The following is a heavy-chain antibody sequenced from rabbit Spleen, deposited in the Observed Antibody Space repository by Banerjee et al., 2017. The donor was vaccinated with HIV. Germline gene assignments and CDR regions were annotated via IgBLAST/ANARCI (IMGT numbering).Heavy chain of an antibody. J-gene: IGHJ6*01. V-gene: IGHV1S45*01. CDR1: GVSLNDKDV. CDR2: INIVTGKS. CDR3: ARDTGSSFSSYGMDL. D-gene: IGHD8-1*01. Sequence: EQLEESGGGLVKPEGSLTLTCKASGVSLNDKDVMCWVRQAPGKGLEWIACINIVTGKSVYASWAKGRFIISKTSSTTVTLQMTSLTVADTATYFCARDTGSSFSSYGMDLWGQGTLVTVS.